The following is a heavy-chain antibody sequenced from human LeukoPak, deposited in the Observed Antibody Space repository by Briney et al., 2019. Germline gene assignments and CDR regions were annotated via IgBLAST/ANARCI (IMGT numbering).Heavy chain of an antibody. CDR1: GFTFSSYS. CDR3: ARVGTSGWTSDY. V-gene: IGHV3-48*04. CDR2: ISSSSRTI. Sequence: GGSLRLSCAASGFTFSSYSINWVRQAPGKGLEWLSYISSSSRTISYADSLKGRFTVSRDNAKNSLDLQMNCLRVEDTAVYYCARVGTSGWTSDYWGQGTLVTVSS. D-gene: IGHD6-19*01. J-gene: IGHJ4*02.